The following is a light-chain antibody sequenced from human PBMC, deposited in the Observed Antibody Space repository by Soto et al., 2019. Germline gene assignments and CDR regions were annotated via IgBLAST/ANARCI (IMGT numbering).Light chain of an antibody. V-gene: IGKV3-20*01. CDR1: QIVSTTY. J-gene: IGKJ2*01. Sequence: EIVLTQSPGTLSLSPGERATLSCRASQIVSTTYLAWYQQKPGQAPRLLIYGSSSRAPGIPDRFSGSGSGTDFTLTISRLEPEDFAVYYCQQYGTSPMYTFGHGTKLEI. CDR3: QQYGTSPMYT. CDR2: GSS.